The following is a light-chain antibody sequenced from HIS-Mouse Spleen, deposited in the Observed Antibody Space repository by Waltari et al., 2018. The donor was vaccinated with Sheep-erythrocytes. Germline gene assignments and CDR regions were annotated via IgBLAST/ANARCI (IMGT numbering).Light chain of an antibody. CDR2: EGS. J-gene: IGLJ3*02. Sequence: QSALTQPASVSGSPGQSITISCTGTSSAVGSYNLVSLYQQPPGKAPKLLIYEGSKRPAGVSNRFSGSKSGNTASLTISGLQAEDEADYYCCSYAGSSTPWVFGGGTKLTVL. CDR1: SSAVGSYNL. CDR3: CSYAGSSTPWV. V-gene: IGLV2-23*01.